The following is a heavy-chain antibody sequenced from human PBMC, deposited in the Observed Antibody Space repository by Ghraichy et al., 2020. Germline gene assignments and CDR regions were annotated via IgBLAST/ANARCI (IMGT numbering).Heavy chain of an antibody. D-gene: IGHD6-19*01. CDR3: AKDSSGWYASLNYFYYGMDV. CDR2: ISYDGSKK. Sequence: GGSLRLSCAASGFTFSNFGMHWVRQAPGKGLEWVALISYDGSKKYYGESVKGRFTISRDNSKNALYLEMNSLRADDTAVYYCAKDSSGWYASLNYFYYGMDVWGQGTSVTVSS. CDR1: GFTFSNFG. V-gene: IGHV3-30*18. J-gene: IGHJ6*02.